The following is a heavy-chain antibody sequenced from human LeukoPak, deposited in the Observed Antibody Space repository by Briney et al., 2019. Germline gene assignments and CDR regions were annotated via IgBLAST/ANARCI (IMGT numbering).Heavy chain of an antibody. Sequence: PGGSLRLSCAASGFTFSGSAMHWVRQASGKGLEWVGRIRSKANSYATAYAASVKGRFTISRDDSKNTAYLQMNSLKTEDTAVYYCTRSSRKYSSPPHYYYYYYYMDVWGKGTTVTVSS. CDR1: GFTFSGSA. CDR2: IRSKANSYAT. J-gene: IGHJ6*03. CDR3: TRSSRKYSSPPHYYYYYYYMDV. D-gene: IGHD6-6*01. V-gene: IGHV3-73*01.